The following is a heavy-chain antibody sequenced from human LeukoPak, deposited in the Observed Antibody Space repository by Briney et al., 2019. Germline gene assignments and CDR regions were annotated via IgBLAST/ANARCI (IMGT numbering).Heavy chain of an antibody. D-gene: IGHD6-6*01. V-gene: IGHV3-30-3*01. Sequence: GRSLRLSCAASGFTFSSYAMHWVRQAPGKGLEWVAVISYDGSNKYYADSVKGRFTISRDNSKNTLYLQMNSLRAEDTAVHYCARVVDSSSSPDYWGQGTLVTVSS. CDR3: ARVVDSSSSPDY. J-gene: IGHJ4*02. CDR2: ISYDGSNK. CDR1: GFTFSSYA.